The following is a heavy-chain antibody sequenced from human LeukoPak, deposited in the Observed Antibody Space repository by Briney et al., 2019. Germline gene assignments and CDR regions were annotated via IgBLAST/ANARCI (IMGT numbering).Heavy chain of an antibody. CDR2: IYHSGST. J-gene: IGHJ4*02. D-gene: IGHD3-22*01. V-gene: IGHV4-59*01. CDR1: GGSISNYY. Sequence: SETLSLTCTVSGGSISNYYWSWIRQPPGKELEWIGYIYHSGSTNYNPSLKSRVTISQDTSKNQFSLKLSSVTAADTAVYYCARNADDSSSYPYFDYWGQGTLVTVSS. CDR3: ARNADDSSSYPYFDY.